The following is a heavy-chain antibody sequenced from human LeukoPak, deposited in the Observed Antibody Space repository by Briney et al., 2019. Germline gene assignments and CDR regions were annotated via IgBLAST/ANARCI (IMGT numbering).Heavy chain of an antibody. J-gene: IGHJ4*02. CDR2: INHSGST. Sequence: SETLSLTCAVYGESFSGYYWTWIRQPPGRGLEWIGEINHSGSTNYNPSLKSRVTMSVDTSKSQFSLRLSSVTAADTAVYYCARVKGSSWSHSNYFDYWGQGTLVTVSS. D-gene: IGHD6-13*01. CDR1: GESFSGYY. CDR3: ARVKGSSWSHSNYFDY. V-gene: IGHV4-34*01.